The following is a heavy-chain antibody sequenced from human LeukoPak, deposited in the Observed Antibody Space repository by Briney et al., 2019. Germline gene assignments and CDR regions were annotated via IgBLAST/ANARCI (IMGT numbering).Heavy chain of an antibody. CDR3: ATEKSSYCSSTSCYVWFDP. Sequence: ASVKVSCKASGYTFTGYYMHWVRQAPGQGLEWMGWINPNSGGTNYAQKFQGRVTMTRDTSISTAYMELSRLRSDDTAVYYCATEKSSYCSSTSCYVWFDPWGQGTLVTVSS. CDR1: GYTFTGYY. D-gene: IGHD2-2*01. V-gene: IGHV1-2*02. CDR2: INPNSGGT. J-gene: IGHJ5*02.